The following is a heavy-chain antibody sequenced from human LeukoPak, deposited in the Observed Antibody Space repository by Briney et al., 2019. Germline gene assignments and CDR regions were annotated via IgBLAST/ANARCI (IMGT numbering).Heavy chain of an antibody. CDR2: INHSGST. Sequence: SETLSLTCAVYGGSFSGYYWSWIRQPPGKGLEWIGEINHSGSTNYNPSLKSRVTISIDTSRNQFSLKLTSVTAADTAVYYCARVSWFPGTSYYYMDVWGKGTTVTVSS. CDR3: ARVSWFPGTSYYYMDV. D-gene: IGHD1-1*01. J-gene: IGHJ6*03. CDR1: GGSFSGYY. V-gene: IGHV4-34*01.